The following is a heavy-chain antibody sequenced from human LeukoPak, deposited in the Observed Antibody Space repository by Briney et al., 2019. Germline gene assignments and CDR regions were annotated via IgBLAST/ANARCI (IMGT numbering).Heavy chain of an antibody. Sequence: GASVKVSCKASGYTFTGYYMHWVRQAPGQGLEWMGWINPNSGGTNYAQKFQGRVTMTRDTSISTAYMELSRLRSDDTAVYYCARGPRITMVRGVITTNYYYYYMDVWGNGTTVTVSS. J-gene: IGHJ6*03. CDR1: GYTFTGYY. CDR3: ARGPRITMVRGVITTNYYYYYMDV. CDR2: INPNSGGT. D-gene: IGHD3-10*01. V-gene: IGHV1-2*02.